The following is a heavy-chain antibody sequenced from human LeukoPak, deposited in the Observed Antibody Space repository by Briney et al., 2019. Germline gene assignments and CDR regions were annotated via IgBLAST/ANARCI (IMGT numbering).Heavy chain of an antibody. J-gene: IGHJ5*02. V-gene: IGHV3-49*04. CDR3: TRRPTVTTKGFWFGP. CDR1: GFTFGDYA. Sequence: GGSLRLSCTASGFTFGDYAMSWVRQAPGKGLEWVGFIRSKAYGGTAEYAASVKGRFTISRDDSKSIAYLQMNSLKTEDTAVYYCTRRPTVTTKGFWFGPWGQGTLVTVSS. D-gene: IGHD4-11*01. CDR2: IRSKAYGGTA.